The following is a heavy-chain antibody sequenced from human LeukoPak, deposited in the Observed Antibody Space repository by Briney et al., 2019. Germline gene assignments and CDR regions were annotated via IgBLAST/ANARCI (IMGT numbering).Heavy chain of an antibody. Sequence: GGSLRLSCAASGFTFSNYAMSWVRQSPGKGLEWVSSISGSDGSTFYADSVKGRFTISRDNAKNTLYLQMNSLRAEDTAVYYCARVTGGYNLVDYWGQGTLVTVSS. V-gene: IGHV3-23*01. J-gene: IGHJ4*02. CDR1: GFTFSNYA. D-gene: IGHD5-24*01. CDR2: ISGSDGST. CDR3: ARVTGGYNLVDY.